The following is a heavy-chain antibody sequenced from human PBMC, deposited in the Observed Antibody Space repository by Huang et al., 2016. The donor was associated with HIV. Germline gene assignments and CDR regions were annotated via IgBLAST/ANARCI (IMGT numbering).Heavy chain of an antibody. V-gene: IGHV4-39*01. J-gene: IGHJ4*02. CDR1: GDFISSPNYY. CDR2: VYQSGST. Sequence: QLQLQESGPGQVKPSETLSLTCTVSGDFISSPNYYWGWIRQSPGKGLEWVGSVYQSGSTNYNPSLKSRVTVSVDTSRNQFSLRLNSVTAADTAVYYGASQHIGAAATWFWGRGTQVAVSS. D-gene: IGHD6-13*01. CDR3: ASQHIGAAATWF.